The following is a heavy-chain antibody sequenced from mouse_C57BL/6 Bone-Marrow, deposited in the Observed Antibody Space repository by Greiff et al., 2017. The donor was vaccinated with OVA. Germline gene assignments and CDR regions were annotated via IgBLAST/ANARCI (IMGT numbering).Heavy chain of an antibody. D-gene: IGHD1-1*01. CDR2: IDPENGDT. CDR1: GFNIKDDY. J-gene: IGHJ2*01. CDR3: TTFITTVEYFDD. Sequence: VQLQQSGAELVRPGASVKLSCTASGFNIKDDYMHWVKQRPEQGLEWIGWIDPENGDTEYASKFQGKATITADTSSNTAYLQLSSLTSKDTAVYYCTTFITTVEYFDDWGQGTTLTVSS. V-gene: IGHV14-4*01.